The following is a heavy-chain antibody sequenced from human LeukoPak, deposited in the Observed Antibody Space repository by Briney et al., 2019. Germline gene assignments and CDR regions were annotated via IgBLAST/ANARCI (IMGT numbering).Heavy chain of an antibody. J-gene: IGHJ6*03. V-gene: IGHV4-31*03. D-gene: IGHD3-3*01. Sequence: PSETLSLTCTVSGGSISSGGYYWSWIRQHPGKGLEWIGYIYCSGSTYYNPSLKSRVTISVDTSKNQFSLKLSSVTAADTAVYYCARDGRFLENGYYYMDVWGKGTTVTVSS. CDR2: IYCSGST. CDR1: GGSISSGGYY. CDR3: ARDGRFLENGYYYMDV.